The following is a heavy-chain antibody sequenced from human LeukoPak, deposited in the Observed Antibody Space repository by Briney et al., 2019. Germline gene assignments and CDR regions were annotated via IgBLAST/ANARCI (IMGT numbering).Heavy chain of an antibody. Sequence: TGGSLRLSCAASGFTFSSYAMSWVRQAPGKGLEWVSAISGSGGSTYYADSVKCRFTISRDNAKNSLYLQMNSLRAEDTALYYCARSSSWYSAFDIWGQGTMVTVSS. CDR3: ARSSSWYSAFDI. D-gene: IGHD6-13*01. J-gene: IGHJ3*02. CDR2: ISGSGGST. CDR1: GFTFSSYA. V-gene: IGHV3-23*01.